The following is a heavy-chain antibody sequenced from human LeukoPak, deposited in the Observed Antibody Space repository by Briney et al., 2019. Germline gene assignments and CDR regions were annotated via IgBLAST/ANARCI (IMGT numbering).Heavy chain of an antibody. CDR1: GFTFDDYA. Sequence: PGGSLRLSCAASGFTFDDYAMHWVRQAPGKGLEWVSGISWDSGSIGYADSVKGRFTISRDNAKNSLYLQMNSLRAEDTALYYCAKDMDGDYPGSFDYWGQGTLVTVSS. CDR3: AKDMDGDYPGSFDY. V-gene: IGHV3-9*01. CDR2: ISWDSGSI. D-gene: IGHD4-17*01. J-gene: IGHJ4*02.